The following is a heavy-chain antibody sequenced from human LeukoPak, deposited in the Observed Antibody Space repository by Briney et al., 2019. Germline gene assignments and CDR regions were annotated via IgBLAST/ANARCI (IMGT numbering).Heavy chain of an antibody. CDR3: AHTGYGGKRIDY. Sequence: PGGSLRLSCAASGFRFNDYDYAMNWVRQAPGKGLEWVSSISSSSSYIYYADSVKGRFTISRDNAKNSLYPQMNSLRAEDTAVYYCAHTGYGGKRIDYWGQGTLVTVSS. V-gene: IGHV3-21*01. CDR1: GFRFNDYDYA. D-gene: IGHD4-23*01. J-gene: IGHJ4*02. CDR2: ISSSSSYI.